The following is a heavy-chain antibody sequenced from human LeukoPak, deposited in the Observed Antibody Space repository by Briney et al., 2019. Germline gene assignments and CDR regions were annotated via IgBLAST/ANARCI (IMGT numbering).Heavy chain of an antibody. V-gene: IGHV4-59*01. CDR2: IYYSGST. D-gene: IGHD1-26*01. CDR1: GGSISSYY. CDR3: ARSDSIVGATDDAFDI. J-gene: IGHJ3*02. Sequence: SETLSLTCTVSGGSISSYYWSWIRQPPGKGLEWIGYIYYSGSTNYNPSLKSRVTISVDTSKNQFSLKLSSVTAADTAVYYCARSDSIVGATDDAFDIWGQGTMVTVSS.